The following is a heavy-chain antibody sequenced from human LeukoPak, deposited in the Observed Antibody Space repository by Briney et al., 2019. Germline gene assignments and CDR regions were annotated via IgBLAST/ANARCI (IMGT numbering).Heavy chain of an antibody. Sequence: SETLSLTCTVSGVSITTYFWSWIRQPPRKVLEWIGYVYYNGITNYNPSHKSRVSISLDTSNNQFSLRRDSVTAAETAVYYCAIQWGGTTFHWGQGTLVTVSS. CDR3: AIQWGGTTFH. J-gene: IGHJ4*02. CDR1: GVSITTYF. V-gene: IGHV4-59*01. CDR2: VYYNGIT. D-gene: IGHD1/OR15-1a*01.